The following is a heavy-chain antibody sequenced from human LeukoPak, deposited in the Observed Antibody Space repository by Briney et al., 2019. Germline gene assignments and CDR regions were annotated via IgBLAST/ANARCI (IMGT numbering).Heavy chain of an antibody. CDR1: GFTFRSYT. Sequence: GGSLRLSCAASGFTFRSYTMNWVRQAPGKGLEWVSSISSSTPYIYYADSLRGRFTISRDNAGNSLFLQMDSLRAEDTAVYYCAREGGRGRSSSDYFDSWGQGTLVTVSS. J-gene: IGHJ4*02. V-gene: IGHV3-21*01. CDR2: ISSSTPYI. D-gene: IGHD6-6*01. CDR3: AREGGRGRSSSDYFDS.